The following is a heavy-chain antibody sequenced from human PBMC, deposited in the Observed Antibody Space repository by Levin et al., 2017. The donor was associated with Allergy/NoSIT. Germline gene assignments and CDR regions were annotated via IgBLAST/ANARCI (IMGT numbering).Heavy chain of an antibody. D-gene: IGHD2-8*01. Sequence: ASVKVSCKASGGTFSSYAISWVRQAPGQGLEWMGGIIPIFGTANYAQKFQGRVTITADKSTSTAYMELSSLRSEDTAVYYCARLYCTNGVCLPNLAGYYYGMDVWGQGTTVTVSS. V-gene: IGHV1-69*06. CDR3: ARLYCTNGVCLPNLAGYYYGMDV. J-gene: IGHJ6*02. CDR2: IIPIFGTA. CDR1: GGTFSSYA.